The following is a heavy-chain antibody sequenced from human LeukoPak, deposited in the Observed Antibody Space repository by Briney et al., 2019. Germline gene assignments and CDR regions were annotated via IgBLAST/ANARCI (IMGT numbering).Heavy chain of an antibody. CDR1: GFTFSSYA. CDR2: ISSNGGST. J-gene: IGHJ4*02. D-gene: IGHD1-26*01. Sequence: PGGSLRLSCAASGFTFSSYAMHWVRQAPGKGLEYVSAISSNGGSTYYANSVKGRFTISRDNSKNTLYLQMGSLRAEDMAVYYCARGGKKSGSYFTSLDYWGQGTLVTVSS. V-gene: IGHV3-64*01. CDR3: ARGGKKSGSYFTSLDY.